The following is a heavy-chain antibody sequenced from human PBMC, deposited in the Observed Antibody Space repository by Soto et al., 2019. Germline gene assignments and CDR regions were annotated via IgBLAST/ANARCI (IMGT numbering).Heavy chain of an antibody. CDR1: GFTVSSNY. D-gene: IGHD3-3*01. J-gene: IGHJ6*03. CDR3: ARDGRFQYYYYMDV. Sequence: GGSLRLSRAASGFTVSSNYMCWVRQAPGKGLEWVSVIYSGGSTYYADSVKGRFTISRDNSKNTLYLQMNSLRAEDTAVYYCARDGRFQYYYYMDVWGKGTTVTVSS. CDR2: IYSGGST. V-gene: IGHV3-66*01.